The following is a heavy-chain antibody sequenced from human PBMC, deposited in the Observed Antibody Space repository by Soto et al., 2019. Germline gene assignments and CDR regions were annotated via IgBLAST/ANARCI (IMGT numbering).Heavy chain of an antibody. J-gene: IGHJ3*02. CDR1: GGSISSGGYY. Sequence: SETLSLTCTVSGGSISSGGYYWSWIRQHPGKGLEWIGYIYYSGSTYSNPSLKSRVTISVDTSKNQFSLKLSSVTAADTAVYYCARGDLHDAFDIWGQGTMVTVSS. V-gene: IGHV4-31*03. CDR3: ARGDLHDAFDI. CDR2: IYYSGST.